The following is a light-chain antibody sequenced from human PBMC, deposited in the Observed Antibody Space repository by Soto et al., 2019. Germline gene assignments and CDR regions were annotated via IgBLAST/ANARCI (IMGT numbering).Light chain of an antibody. CDR1: QSVSSSY. Sequence: EIVLTQSPATLSLSPGERATLSCRASQSVSSSYLAWYQHKPGQSPRLLIYGGSTRATDIPDRFSSSGSGAEFTLTISRLEPEDFAVYYCQQYNNWPLTVGGGTKVEIK. CDR2: GGS. J-gene: IGKJ4*01. CDR3: QQYNNWPLT. V-gene: IGKV3-20*01.